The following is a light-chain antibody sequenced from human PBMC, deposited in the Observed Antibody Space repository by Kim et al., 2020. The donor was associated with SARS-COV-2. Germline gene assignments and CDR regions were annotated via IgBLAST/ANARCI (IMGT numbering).Light chain of an antibody. J-gene: IGKJ4*01. CDR1: ESVSSY. CDR2: EAT. Sequence: LSTEERATLSCGDSESVSSYVSWYQQTPRQAPRLLNYEATKTATGLPDSGSGSGSGTDSPLTISSLSREYFADYYCQQRSKPPRTFGGGTKVDIK. V-gene: IGKV3-11*01. CDR3: QQRSKPPRT.